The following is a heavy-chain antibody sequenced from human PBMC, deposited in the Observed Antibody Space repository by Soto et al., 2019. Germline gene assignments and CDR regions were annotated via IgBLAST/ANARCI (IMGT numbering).Heavy chain of an antibody. CDR2: IYYSGST. J-gene: IGHJ1*01. D-gene: IGHD2-15*01. CDR1: GGSISSGGYY. CDR3: VDTIVVVVAATPAEYFQH. Sequence: QVQLQESGPGLVKPSQTLSLTCTVSGGSISSGGYYWSWIRQHPGKGLEWIGYIYYSGSTYYNPSLKSRVTISVDTSKHQFSLKMSSVTAADTAVYYCVDTIVVVVAATPAEYFQHWGQGTLVTVSS. V-gene: IGHV4-31*03.